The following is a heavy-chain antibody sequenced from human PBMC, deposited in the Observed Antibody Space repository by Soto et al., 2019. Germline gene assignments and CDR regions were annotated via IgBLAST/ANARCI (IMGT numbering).Heavy chain of an antibody. J-gene: IGHJ6*02. CDR2: LSGRGTTT. V-gene: IGHV3-48*02. Sequence: GGSLRLSCTASGFAFGSYAMNWVRPLPGKGLEGVSFLSGRGTTTYYADSVKGRFTISRDHVENSLSLQVNSLRDEDSATYYCARLGYCSGASCNYYFYYYGMDVWGQGTTVTVSS. D-gene: IGHD2-15*01. CDR1: GFAFGSYA. CDR3: ARLGYCSGASCNYYFYYYGMDV.